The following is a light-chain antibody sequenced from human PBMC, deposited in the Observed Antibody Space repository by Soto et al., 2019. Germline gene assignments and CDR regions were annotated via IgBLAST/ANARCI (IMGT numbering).Light chain of an antibody. Sequence: EIVMTQSPATLSVSPGVRATRSCRASQSVCSNLARYHQKPGQAPRLPIHGASTRATGIPARVSGSGSGTDITLTICRKQYEDFGFYYALLYISWPLCFDPGNKVYIK. CDR1: QSVCSN. J-gene: IGKJ3*01. CDR3: LLYISWPLC. CDR2: GAS. V-gene: IGKV3-15*01.